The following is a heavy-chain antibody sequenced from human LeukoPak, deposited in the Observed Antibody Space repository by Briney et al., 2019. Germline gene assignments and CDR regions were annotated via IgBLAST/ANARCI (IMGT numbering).Heavy chain of an antibody. CDR2: IYYSGST. CDR1: GGSISSGGYS. CDR3: AAYYDFWSGYPNWFDP. V-gene: IGHV4-30-4*07. J-gene: IGHJ5*02. Sequence: PSETPSLTCAVSGGSISSGGYSWSWIRQPPGKGLEWIGYIYYSGSTYCNPSLKSRVTISVDTSKNQFSLKLSSVTAADTAVYYCAAYYDFWSGYPNWFDPWGQGTLVTVSS. D-gene: IGHD3-3*01.